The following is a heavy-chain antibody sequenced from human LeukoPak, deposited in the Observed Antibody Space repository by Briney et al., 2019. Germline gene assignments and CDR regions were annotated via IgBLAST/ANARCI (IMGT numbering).Heavy chain of an antibody. CDR2: IYYSGST. CDR1: GGSISSYY. J-gene: IGHJ5*02. D-gene: IGHD3-9*01. CDR3: AREFSDYDILTGYYRNNWFDP. Sequence: SVTLSFTCTGSGGSISSYYWSWIRQPPGKGLKGIGYIYYSGSTNYNPSLKRRVTITVDTSKTQYSLKLSSVTAADTAVYYCAREFSDYDILTGYYRNNWFDPWGQGTLVTVSS. V-gene: IGHV4-59*01.